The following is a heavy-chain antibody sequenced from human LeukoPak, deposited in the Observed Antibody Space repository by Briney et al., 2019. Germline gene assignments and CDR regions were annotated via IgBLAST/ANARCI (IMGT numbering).Heavy chain of an antibody. J-gene: IGHJ5*02. V-gene: IGHV4-4*07. CDR3: ARDNRSMVRGVTPYNWFDP. CDR1: GGSISSYY. D-gene: IGHD3-10*01. Sequence: SETLSLTCTAPGGSISSYYWSWIRQPAGKGLDWIGRIYTSGSTNYNPSLKSRVSISVDKSKNQFSLKLSSVTAADTAVYYCARDNRSMVRGVTPYNWFDPWGQGTLVTVSS. CDR2: IYTSGST.